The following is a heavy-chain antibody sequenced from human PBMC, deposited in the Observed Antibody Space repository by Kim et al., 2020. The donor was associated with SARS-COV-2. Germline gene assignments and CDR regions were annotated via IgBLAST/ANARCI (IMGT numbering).Heavy chain of an antibody. V-gene: IGHV1-18*01. J-gene: IGHJ3*02. CDR2: ISAYNGNT. CDR3: ARDPRSIKVATIRAGIAFDI. D-gene: IGHD5-12*01. Sequence: ASVKVSCKASGYTFTSYGISWVRQAPGQGLEWMGWISAYNGNTNYAQKLQGRVTMTTDTSTSTVYMELRSLRSDDTAVYYCARDPRSIKVATIRAGIAFDIWGQGTMVTVSS. CDR1: GYTFTSYG.